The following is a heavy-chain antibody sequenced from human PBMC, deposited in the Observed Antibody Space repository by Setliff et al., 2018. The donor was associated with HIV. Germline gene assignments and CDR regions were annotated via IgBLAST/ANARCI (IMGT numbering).Heavy chain of an antibody. CDR2: INAGNGHT. J-gene: IGHJ6*02. D-gene: IGHD6-13*01. CDR3: ARDISRWSLRRGGTKKYSYYGMDV. Sequence: GASVKVSCKASGYTFTSYAMHWVRQAPGQRLEWMGWINAGNGHTKYSRKFQGRITMTRNTSISTVYMELSSLGSEDTAVYYCARDISRWSLRRGGTKKYSYYGMDVWGQGTTVTVSS. CDR1: GYTFTSYA. V-gene: IGHV1-3*01.